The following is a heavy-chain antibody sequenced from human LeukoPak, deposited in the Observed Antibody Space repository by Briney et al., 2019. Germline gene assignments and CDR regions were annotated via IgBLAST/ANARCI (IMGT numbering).Heavy chain of an antibody. Sequence: GGSLRLSCAASGFTFSSYWMSWVRKAPGKGLEWVANIKQDGTEKYYVDSVKGRFTISRDNAKNSLYLQMNSLRAEDTAVYYCATTYSGYDLTPFDYWGQGTLVTVSS. D-gene: IGHD5-12*01. V-gene: IGHV3-7*01. CDR2: IKQDGTEK. CDR1: GFTFSSYW. CDR3: ATTYSGYDLTPFDY. J-gene: IGHJ4*02.